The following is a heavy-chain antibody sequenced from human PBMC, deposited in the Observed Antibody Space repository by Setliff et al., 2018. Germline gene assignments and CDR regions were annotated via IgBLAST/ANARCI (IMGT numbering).Heavy chain of an antibody. CDR1: GSAISSGHY. D-gene: IGHD3-10*01. J-gene: IGHJ6*03. Sequence: PSETLSLTCAVSGSAISSGHYWGWSRQPPGKGLEWIGSIYYSGTTYYNPSLKSPVTISIDTSKNQFSLKLRSVTAADTAIYYCARHDARGYYYDMDVWGEGTTVTVSS. V-gene: IGHV4-38-2*01. CDR3: ARHDARGYYYDMDV. CDR2: IYYSGTT.